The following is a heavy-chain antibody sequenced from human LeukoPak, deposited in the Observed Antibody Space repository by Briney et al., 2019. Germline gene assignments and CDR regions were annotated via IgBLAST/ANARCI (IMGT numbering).Heavy chain of an antibody. Sequence: SETLSLTCTVSGGSISSSSYYWGWIRQPPGKGLEWIGSIYYSGSTYYNPSLKSRVTISVDTSKNQFSLKLSSVTAADTAVYYCARIRVAAVEMGWFDPWGQGTLVTVSS. CDR3: ARIRVAAVEMGWFDP. CDR1: GGSISSSSYY. V-gene: IGHV4-39*07. J-gene: IGHJ5*02. CDR2: IYYSGST. D-gene: IGHD6-13*01.